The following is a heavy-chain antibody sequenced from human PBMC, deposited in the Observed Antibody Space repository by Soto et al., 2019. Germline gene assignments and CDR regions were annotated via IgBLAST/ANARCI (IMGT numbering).Heavy chain of an antibody. CDR2: ISWNSVAI. Sequence: EVQLVESGGGLVQPGRSLRLSCAASGFTFDDYALHWVRQVPGKGLEWVSGISWNSVAIHYADSVKGRFTISRDNXXNSLYLQMNNLRGEDTALYYCAKATRLTDTGSDWGQGTLVTVSS. D-gene: IGHD2-8*02. J-gene: IGHJ4*02. CDR3: AKATRLTDTGSD. V-gene: IGHV3-9*01. CDR1: GFTFDDYA.